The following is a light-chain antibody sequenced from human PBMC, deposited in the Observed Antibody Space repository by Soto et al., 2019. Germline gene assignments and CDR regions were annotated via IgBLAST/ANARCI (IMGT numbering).Light chain of an antibody. CDR3: LQYGNLPYS. J-gene: IGKJ2*03. V-gene: IGKV3-20*01. CDR2: DVS. CDR1: HSISSTH. Sequence: EIVLTQSPGTLSLSPGEGATLSCRASHSISSTHLAWYQQKRGQAPRLLIYDVSSRATGIPDRFSGSGSGTDFSLTIGRLAPEDFAVYYCLQYGNLPYSFGQGTKLEIK.